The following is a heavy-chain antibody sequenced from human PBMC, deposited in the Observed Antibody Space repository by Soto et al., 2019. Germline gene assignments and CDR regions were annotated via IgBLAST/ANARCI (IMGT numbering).Heavy chain of an antibody. J-gene: IGHJ4*02. V-gene: IGHV3-48*03. Sequence: PVGSLRLSCAASGFTFSSYEMNWVRQAPGKGLEWISYISSSGRTIAYADSVKGRFTISRDNAKNSLYLQMNSLRAEDTALYYCARDPEKPSGSDLGIDYWGQGTLVTVSS. CDR1: GFTFSSYE. CDR2: ISSSGRTI. CDR3: ARDPEKPSGSDLGIDY. D-gene: IGHD5-12*01.